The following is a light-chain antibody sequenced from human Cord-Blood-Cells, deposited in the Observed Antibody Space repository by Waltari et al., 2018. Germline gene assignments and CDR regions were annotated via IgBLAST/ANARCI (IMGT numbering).Light chain of an antibody. CDR2: AAS. CDR1: QSIISY. CDR3: QRSYSTPPWT. V-gene: IGKV1-39*01. Sequence: DIQMTQSPSSLSASVGDRVTITCRASQSIISYLNWYQQKPGKAPKLLIYAASSLQSGVPSRFSGSGSGTDFTLTISSLQPEDFATYYCQRSYSTPPWTFGQGTKVEIK. J-gene: IGKJ1*01.